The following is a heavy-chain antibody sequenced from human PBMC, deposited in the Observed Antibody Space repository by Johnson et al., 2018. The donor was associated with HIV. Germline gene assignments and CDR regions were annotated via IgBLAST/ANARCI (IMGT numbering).Heavy chain of an antibody. CDR2: ISYDGSNK. J-gene: IGHJ3*02. CDR1: GFTFSSYA. CDR3: AKVAVATAAGGVGLNI. Sequence: QVQLVESGGGVVQPGRSLRLSCAASGFTFSSYAMHWVRQAPDKGLEWVAVISYDGSNKYYADSVKGRFTISRDNSKNTLYLQMNSLRAEDTAVYYCAKVAVATAAGGVGLNIWGPGTMVTVSS. D-gene: IGHD6-13*01. V-gene: IGHV3-30*04.